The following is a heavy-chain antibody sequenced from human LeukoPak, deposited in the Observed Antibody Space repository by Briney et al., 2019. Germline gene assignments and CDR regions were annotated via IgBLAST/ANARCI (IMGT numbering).Heavy chain of an antibody. J-gene: IGHJ5*02. Sequence: GGSLRLSCAASGFTFSSYGMHWVRQAPGKGLEWVAVIWYDGSNKYYADSVKGRFTISRDNSKNTLYLQMNSLRAEDTAVYYCASSQTTVTTFGICWFDPWGQGTLVTVSS. D-gene: IGHD4-17*01. CDR2: IWYDGSNK. CDR1: GFTFSSYG. CDR3: ASSQTTVTTFGICWFDP. V-gene: IGHV3-33*01.